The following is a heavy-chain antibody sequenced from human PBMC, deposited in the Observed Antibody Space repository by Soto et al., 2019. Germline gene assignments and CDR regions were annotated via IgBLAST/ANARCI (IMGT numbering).Heavy chain of an antibody. CDR1: GYTFTSYA. Sequence: QVQLVQSGAEVKKPGASVKVSCKASGYTFTSYAMHWVRQAPGQRLEGMGWINAGNGNTKYSQKFQGRVTITRDTSASTAYRELSSLRSEDTAVYYCASSYSSSSRIHYYYYYGMDVWGQGTTVTVSS. V-gene: IGHV1-3*01. J-gene: IGHJ6*02. D-gene: IGHD6-6*01. CDR2: INAGNGNT. CDR3: ASSYSSSSRIHYYYYYGMDV.